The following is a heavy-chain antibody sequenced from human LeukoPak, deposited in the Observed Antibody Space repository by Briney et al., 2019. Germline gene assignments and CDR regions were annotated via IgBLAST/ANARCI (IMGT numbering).Heavy chain of an antibody. CDR1: GGSFSGYY. Sequence: SETLSLTCAVYGGSFSGYYWSWTRQPSGKGLKWIGEINHSGSTNYNPSLKSRVTMSVDTSKNQFSLKLSSVTAADTAVYYCARDSSSWYYAFDIWGQGTMVTVSS. J-gene: IGHJ3*02. CDR2: INHSGST. D-gene: IGHD6-13*01. CDR3: ARDSSSWYYAFDI. V-gene: IGHV4-34*01.